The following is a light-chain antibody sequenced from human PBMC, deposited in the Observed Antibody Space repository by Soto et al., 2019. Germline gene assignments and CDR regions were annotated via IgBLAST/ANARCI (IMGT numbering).Light chain of an antibody. CDR3: SSYTSSSTFVV. CDR2: EVS. J-gene: IGLJ2*01. Sequence: QSALTQPPSVSGSPGQSVTISCTGTSSDVGSYNRVSWYQQPPGTVPKLMIYEVSNRPSGVPVRFSGSKSGNTASLTISGLQAEDEADYYCSSYTSSSTFVVFGGGTQLTVL. V-gene: IGLV2-18*02. CDR1: SSDVGSYNR.